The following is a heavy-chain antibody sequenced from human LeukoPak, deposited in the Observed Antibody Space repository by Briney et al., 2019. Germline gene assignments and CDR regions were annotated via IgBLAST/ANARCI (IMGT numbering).Heavy chain of an antibody. J-gene: IGHJ4*02. Sequence: ASVKVSCTASGYTFTSYYMHWVRRAPGQGLEWMGIINPSGGSTSYAQKFQGRVTMTRDTSTSTVYMELSSLRSEDTAVYYCVTDLVIKGYFDYWGQGALVTVSS. D-gene: IGHD2-21*01. CDR3: VTDLVIKGYFDY. CDR2: INPSGGST. V-gene: IGHV1-46*01. CDR1: GYTFTSYY.